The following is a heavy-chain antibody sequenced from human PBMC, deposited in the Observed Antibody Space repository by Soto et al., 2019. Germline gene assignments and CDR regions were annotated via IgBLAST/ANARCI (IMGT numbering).Heavy chain of an antibody. V-gene: IGHV4-4*02. CDR3: ARVGGGWYLYYGMDV. D-gene: IGHD6-19*01. J-gene: IGHJ6*02. CDR1: GGSISSSNW. Sequence: PSETLSLTCAVSGGSISSSNWWSWVRQPPGKGLEWIGEIYHSGSTNYNPSLKSRVTISVDKSKNQFSLKLSSVTAADTAVYYCARVGGGWYLYYGMDVWGQGTTVTVSS. CDR2: IYHSGST.